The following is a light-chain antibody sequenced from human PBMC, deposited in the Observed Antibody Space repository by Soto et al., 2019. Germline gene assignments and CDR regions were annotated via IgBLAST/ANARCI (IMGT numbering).Light chain of an antibody. CDR1: QSIRTN. CDR2: HAS. V-gene: IGKV3-15*01. Sequence: EIVMTQSPASLSVSPGERATLSCRASQSIRTNLAWYQHKPGQAPRLLVFHASTRATGIPARFSGSGSGAEFTLTISTLQSEDFAIHYCQQYHDWPLTFGGGTNVDIK. J-gene: IGKJ4*01. CDR3: QQYHDWPLT.